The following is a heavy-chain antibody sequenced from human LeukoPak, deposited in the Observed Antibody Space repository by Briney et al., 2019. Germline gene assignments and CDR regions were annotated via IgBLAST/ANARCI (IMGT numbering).Heavy chain of an antibody. Sequence: GGSLGFSCEFTFSSEWMSWVRQAPGQGLEWVANINQDGSVKYYVDSVKGRFTISRDNAKNSLYLQMNSLRAEDTAVYYCAKATWELLLSFDYWGQGTLVTVSS. V-gene: IGHV3-7*03. CDR2: INQDGSVK. CDR1: TFSSEW. CDR3: AKATWELLLSFDY. J-gene: IGHJ4*02. D-gene: IGHD1-26*01.